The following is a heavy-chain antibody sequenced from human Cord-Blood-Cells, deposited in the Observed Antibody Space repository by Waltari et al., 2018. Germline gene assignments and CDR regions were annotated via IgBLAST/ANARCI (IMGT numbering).Heavy chain of an antibody. CDR1: GGSISSSSYY. Sequence: QLQLQESGPGLVKPSETLSLTCTVSGGSISSSSYYWGWIRQPPGKGLEWIGSIYYSGSTSYNPSRKGRVTISVDTSKNQFSLKLSSVTAADTAVYYCARPSHKVSSYYYYGMDVWGQGTTVTVSS. V-gene: IGHV4-39*01. J-gene: IGHJ6*02. CDR2: IYYSGST. CDR3: ARPSHKVSSYYYYGMDV.